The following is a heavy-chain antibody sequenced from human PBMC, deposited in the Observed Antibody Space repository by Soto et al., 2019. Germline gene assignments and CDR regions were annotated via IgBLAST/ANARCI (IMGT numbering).Heavy chain of an antibody. CDR3: ARGHITGGSYSGGWYYFDQ. J-gene: IGHJ4*02. Sequence: WTWIRQPPGKGLQWIGQINHSGSTYYNPSLKSRVTISLYPSNDQFSLELDSVTAADTVVYYCARGHITGGSYSGGWYYFDQWGQGTAVSVSS. CDR2: INHSGST. D-gene: IGHD2-15*01. V-gene: IGHV4-34*01.